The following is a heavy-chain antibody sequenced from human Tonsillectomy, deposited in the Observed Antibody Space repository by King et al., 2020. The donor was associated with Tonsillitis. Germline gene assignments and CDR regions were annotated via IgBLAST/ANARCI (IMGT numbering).Heavy chain of an antibody. D-gene: IGHD1-26*01. CDR2: IYPGDSDT. CDR3: ARQEGATTYYYYGMDV. J-gene: IGHJ6*02. V-gene: IGHV5-51*01. CDR1: GYSFTSYW. Sequence: VQLVQSGAEVKKPGESLKISCKGSGYSFTSYWIGSVRQMPGKGLEWMGIIYPGDSDTRYSPSFQGQVTISAEKSISTAYLQWSSLKASDTAMYYCARQEGATTYYYYGMDVWGQGTTVTVSS.